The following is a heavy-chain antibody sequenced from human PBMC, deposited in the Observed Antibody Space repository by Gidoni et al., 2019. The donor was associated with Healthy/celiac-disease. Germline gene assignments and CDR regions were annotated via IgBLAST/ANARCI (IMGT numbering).Heavy chain of an antibody. V-gene: IGHV1-2*04. CDR2: INPNSGGT. Sequence: QVQLVQSGAEVKKPGASVQVSCKASGYPFTGYYIHWVRQAPGQGLEWMGWINPNSGGTNYAQKFQGWVTMTRDTSISTAYMELSRLRSDDTAVYYCARGEGLWPYYYGSGSLNRPNGYGMDVWGQGTTVTVSS. D-gene: IGHD3-10*01. J-gene: IGHJ6*02. CDR1: GYPFTGYY. CDR3: ARGEGLWPYYYGSGSLNRPNGYGMDV.